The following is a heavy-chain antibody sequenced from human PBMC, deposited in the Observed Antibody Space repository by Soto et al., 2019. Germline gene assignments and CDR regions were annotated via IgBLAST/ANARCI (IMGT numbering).Heavy chain of an antibody. D-gene: IGHD2-15*01. CDR1: GYTFTSYG. J-gene: IGHJ3*02. CDR3: ARSVGGYCSGGRCYGGDTLGAFDI. CDR2: ISAYNGNT. V-gene: IGHV1-18*01. Sequence: ASVKVSCKASGYTFTSYGISWVRQAPGQGLEWMGWISAYNGNTNYAQKLQGRVTMTTDTSTSTAYMELRSLRSDDTAVYYCARSVGGYCSGGRCYGGDTLGAFDIWGQGTMVTVSS.